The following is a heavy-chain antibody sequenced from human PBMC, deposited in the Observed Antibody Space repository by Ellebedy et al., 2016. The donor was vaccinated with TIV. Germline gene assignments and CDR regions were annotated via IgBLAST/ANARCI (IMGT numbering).Heavy chain of an antibody. J-gene: IGHJ4*02. D-gene: IGHD1-1*01. V-gene: IGHV3-33*01. CDR1: GFRFSSYG. Sequence: PGGSLRLSCAASGFRFSSYGIHWVRQAPGKGLEWVALIWYEGSYKYYGDSVKGRFTISRDDSKNTVYLQMNSLRADDTAIYHCARGPLEGTPRAFDSWGQGTLVTVSS. CDR2: IWYEGSYK. CDR3: ARGPLEGTPRAFDS.